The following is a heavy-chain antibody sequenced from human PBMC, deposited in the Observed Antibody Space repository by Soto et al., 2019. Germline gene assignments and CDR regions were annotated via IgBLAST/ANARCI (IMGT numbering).Heavy chain of an antibody. Sequence: PGESLKISCQAFEYSFTVFWISWVRQVPGKGLEWMGRIDPSNSYASFSPSFQGHVTISVERSTSTAYLQWDTLRASDSAMYFCVRHQAGSGNSNFDYWGQGTLVTVSS. CDR2: IDPSNSYA. D-gene: IGHD3-10*01. J-gene: IGHJ4*02. CDR3: VRHQAGSGNSNFDY. V-gene: IGHV5-10-1*01. CDR1: EYSFTVFW.